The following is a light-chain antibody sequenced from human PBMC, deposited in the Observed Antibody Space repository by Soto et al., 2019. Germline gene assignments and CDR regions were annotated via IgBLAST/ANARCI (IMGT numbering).Light chain of an antibody. CDR1: QRIATW. V-gene: IGKV1-9*01. Sequence: DIPLTQSPSTLSASVGDRVTITCRASQRIATWLAWYQHQPGSAPKLLIYAASTLQSGVPSRFSGSGSGTDFTLTISSLQPEDFATYYCQQFNSYPITFGQGTRLEIK. J-gene: IGKJ5*01. CDR3: QQFNSYPIT. CDR2: AAS.